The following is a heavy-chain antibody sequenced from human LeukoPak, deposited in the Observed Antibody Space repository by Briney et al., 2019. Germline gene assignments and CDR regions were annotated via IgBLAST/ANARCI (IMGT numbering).Heavy chain of an antibody. CDR3: ARRGDFWSEWEYNFDY. Sequence: ASVKVSCKASGYTFTGYYMHWVRQAPGQGLEWMGWINPNSGGTNFAQKFQGRVTMTRDTSINTAYMELSRLGSDDTAVYYCARRGDFWSEWEYNFDYWGQGTLVTVSS. V-gene: IGHV1-2*02. D-gene: IGHD3-3*01. J-gene: IGHJ4*02. CDR2: INPNSGGT. CDR1: GYTFTGYY.